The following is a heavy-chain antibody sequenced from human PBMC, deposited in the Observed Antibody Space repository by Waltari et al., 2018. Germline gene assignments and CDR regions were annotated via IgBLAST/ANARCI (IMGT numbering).Heavy chain of an antibody. CDR1: GGAISSGAYY. CDR3: ATGWSWHPTGDVFDF. D-gene: IGHD6-19*01. Sequence: QLQGSGPGLVEPSQTLSLTCTVSGGAISSGAYYWSWSRQTAVGGLGWSGRVSSDGNVNNNPSLGSRGTISVDSSRNQFSLTLTSVTAADSALYFCATGWSWHPTGDVFDFWGQGIRATVSS. CDR2: VSSDGNV. V-gene: IGHV4-61*02. J-gene: IGHJ3*01.